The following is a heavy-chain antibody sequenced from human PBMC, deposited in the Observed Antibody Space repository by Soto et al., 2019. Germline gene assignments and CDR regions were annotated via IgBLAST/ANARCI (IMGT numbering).Heavy chain of an antibody. J-gene: IGHJ6*02. CDR3: ARERSVGYCITTTCPKPFYYYAMDV. D-gene: IGHD2-2*01. V-gene: IGHV1-69*13. CDR2: IIPIFGTP. CDR1: GGTFTNYA. Sequence: SVKVSCKASGGTFTNYAFSWVRQAPGQGPEWMGGIIPIFGTPDYAQKFQGRVIITADESTRTVSMELNSLRPDDTAVYYCARERSVGYCITTTCPKPFYYYAMDVWGQGTTVTVSS.